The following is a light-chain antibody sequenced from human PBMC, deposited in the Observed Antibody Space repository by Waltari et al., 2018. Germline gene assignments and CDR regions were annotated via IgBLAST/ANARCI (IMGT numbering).Light chain of an antibody. V-gene: IGKV1-5*03. J-gene: IGKJ4*01. Sequence: DIQLTQSPSTLPASVGDRLTITCRASQSINIWLAWYQQKPGKAPKTLIYKASSLQSGVPSRVGGSGSGTEFTLTISSLQPDDFATYYCQQYDRHPVTFGGGTKVEVK. CDR1: QSINIW. CDR2: KAS. CDR3: QQYDRHPVT.